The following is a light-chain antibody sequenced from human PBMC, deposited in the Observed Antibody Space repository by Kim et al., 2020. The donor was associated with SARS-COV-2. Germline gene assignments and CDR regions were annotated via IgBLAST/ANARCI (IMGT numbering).Light chain of an antibody. Sequence: DIQMTQSPSTLSASVGDRVTITCRASQSINNCLAWCQQKPGKAPKSLIYGASSLQSGVPSRFSASGSGTEFTLSISSLQPDDFATYYCQQYNTYPWTFGQGTKVDIK. CDR2: GAS. CDR3: QQYNTYPWT. J-gene: IGKJ1*01. CDR1: QSINNC. V-gene: IGKV1-16*01.